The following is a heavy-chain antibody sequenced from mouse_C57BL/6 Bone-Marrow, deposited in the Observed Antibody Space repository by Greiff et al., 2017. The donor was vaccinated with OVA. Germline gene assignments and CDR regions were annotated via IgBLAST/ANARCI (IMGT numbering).Heavy chain of an antibody. CDR1: GYTFTDYE. D-gene: IGHD1-1*01. CDR2: IDPETGGT. CDR3: TSITTVVEEGY. V-gene: IGHV1-15*01. J-gene: IGHJ2*01. Sequence: QVQLQQSGAALVRPGASVTLSCKASGYTFTDYEMHWVKQTPVHGLEWIGAIDPETGGTAYNQKFKGKAILTADKSSSTAYMERRILTSEDSAVYYCTSITTVVEEGYWGQGTTLTVSS.